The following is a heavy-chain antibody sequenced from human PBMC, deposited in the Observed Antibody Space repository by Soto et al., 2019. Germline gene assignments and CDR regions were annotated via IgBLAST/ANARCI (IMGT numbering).Heavy chain of an antibody. J-gene: IGHJ5*02. D-gene: IGHD5-18*01. CDR2: ICDSGST. CDR3: ARGVPYSYGYVSWFDP. CDR1: GGSVSSSSYC. Sequence: SETLSLTCTVSGGSVSSSSYCWSWMRHPPGKGLECVGYICDSGSTTYNPSLKSRVTMSVDTSKNQSSLKLSSVTAADTAVYYCARGVPYSYGYVSWFDPWGQGTLVTVS. V-gene: IGHV4-61*01.